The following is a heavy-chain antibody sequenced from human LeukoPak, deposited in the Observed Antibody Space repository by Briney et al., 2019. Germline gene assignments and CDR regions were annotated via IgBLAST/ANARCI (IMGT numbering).Heavy chain of an antibody. D-gene: IGHD4-23*01. CDR1: GYTFTSYG. V-gene: IGHV1-18*01. CDR2: ISAYNGNT. Sequence: ASVKVSCKASGYTFTSYGISWVRQAPGRGLEWMGSISAYNGNTNYAQNLQGRVTMTTDTSTSTAYMELRSLRSDDTAVYYCARVDYGGHSDFDYFDYWGQGTLVTVSS. CDR3: ARVDYGGHSDFDYFDY. J-gene: IGHJ4*02.